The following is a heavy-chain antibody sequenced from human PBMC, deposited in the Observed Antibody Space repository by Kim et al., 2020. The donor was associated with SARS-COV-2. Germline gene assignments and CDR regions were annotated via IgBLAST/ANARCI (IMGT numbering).Heavy chain of an antibody. D-gene: IGHD6-13*01. CDR3: ARVGAAAGTPETYYYGMDV. J-gene: IGHJ6*02. Sequence: SVKVSCKASGGTFSSYAISWVRQAPGQGLEWMGGIIPIFGTANYAQKFQGRVTITADKSTSTAYMELSSLRSEDTAVYYCARVGAAAGTPETYYYGMDVWGQGTTVTVSS. CDR1: GGTFSSYA. V-gene: IGHV1-69*06. CDR2: IIPIFGTA.